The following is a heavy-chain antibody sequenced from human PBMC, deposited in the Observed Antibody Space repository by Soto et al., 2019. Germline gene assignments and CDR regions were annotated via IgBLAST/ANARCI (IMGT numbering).Heavy chain of an antibody. V-gene: IGHV3-23*01. D-gene: IGHD2-21*01. Sequence: HPGGSLRLSCVASGFSFSSFAVNWVRQAPGKGLERVSVTSGSGGATYYADSVKGRFIVSRDNSKNTLSLQMNNLRVEDTAVYYCAKGSGFVKAPSDSWGQGT. J-gene: IGHJ4*02. CDR1: GFSFSSFA. CDR3: AKGSGFVKAPSDS. CDR2: TSGSGGAT.